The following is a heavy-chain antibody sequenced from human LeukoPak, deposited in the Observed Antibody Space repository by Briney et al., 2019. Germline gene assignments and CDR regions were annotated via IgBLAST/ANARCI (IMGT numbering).Heavy chain of an antibody. D-gene: IGHD6-19*01. J-gene: IGHJ4*02. CDR3: ARWVAVASFDY. CDR2: IYYSGST. V-gene: IGHV4-39*07. Sequence: SETLSLTCTVSGGSISSYYWGWIRQPPGKGLEWIGSIYYSGSTYYNPSLKSRVTISVDTSKNQFSLKLSSVTAADTAVYYCARWVAVASFDYWGQGTLVTVSS. CDR1: GGSISSYY.